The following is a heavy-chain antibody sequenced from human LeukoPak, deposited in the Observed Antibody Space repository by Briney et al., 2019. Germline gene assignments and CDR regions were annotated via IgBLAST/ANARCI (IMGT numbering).Heavy chain of an antibody. J-gene: IGHJ4*02. Sequence: GGSLRLSCAASGFTFSSYAMHWVRQAPGKGLEWVAVISYDGSNKYYADSVKGRFTISRDNSRSTLYLQMNSLRPEDTAIYYCAREGYYGSGSPPSLYFDYWAREPWSPSPQ. V-gene: IGHV3-30-3*01. CDR3: AREGYYGSGSPPSLYFDY. CDR1: GFTFSSYA. CDR2: ISYDGSNK. D-gene: IGHD3-10*01.